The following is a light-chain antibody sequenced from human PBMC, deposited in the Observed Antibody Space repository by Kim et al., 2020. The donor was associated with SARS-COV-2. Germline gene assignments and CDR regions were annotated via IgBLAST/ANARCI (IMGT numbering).Light chain of an antibody. V-gene: IGLV10-54*01. CDR1: SNNVGDEG. J-gene: IGLJ3*02. Sequence: TAALTCTRNSNNVGDEGAAWLQQHQGHPPKLLSYRNNNRPSGISERFSASKSGNTASLTITGLQPEDEADYYCSAWDRSLSAWVFGGGTQLTVL. CDR3: SAWDRSLSAWV. CDR2: RNN.